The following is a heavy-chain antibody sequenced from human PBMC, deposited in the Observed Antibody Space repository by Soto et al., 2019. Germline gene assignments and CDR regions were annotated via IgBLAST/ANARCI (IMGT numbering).Heavy chain of an antibody. CDR2: IDPSNGQA. Sequence: VQLLQSGAEVKESGASVKVSCKASGYTFTGYGISWVRQAPGQGLEWMGWIDPSNGQAHYAQDLQGTVTMTKDTSTSTVYMELRSLRSDDTAVYYCAKTRYTRSLKYYFDHWGKGTLVTVSS. CDR1: GYTFTGYG. D-gene: IGHD2-2*02. V-gene: IGHV1-18*04. J-gene: IGHJ4*02. CDR3: AKTRYTRSLKYYFDH.